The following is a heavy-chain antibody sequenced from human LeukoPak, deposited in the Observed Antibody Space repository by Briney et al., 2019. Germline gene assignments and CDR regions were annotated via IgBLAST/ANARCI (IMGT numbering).Heavy chain of an antibody. D-gene: IGHD6-13*01. J-gene: IGHJ4*02. CDR1: GFTFSSYA. CDR2: ISYDGSNK. Sequence: GGSLGLSCAASGFTFSSYAMHWVRQAPGKGLEWVAVISYDGSNKYYADSVKGRFTISRDNSKNTLYLQMNSLRAEDTAVYYCASANIAAAGNFDYWGQGTLVTVSS. V-gene: IGHV3-30*04. CDR3: ASANIAAAGNFDY.